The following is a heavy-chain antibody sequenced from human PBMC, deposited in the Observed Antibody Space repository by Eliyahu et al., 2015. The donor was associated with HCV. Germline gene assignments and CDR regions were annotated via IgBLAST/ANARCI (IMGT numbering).Heavy chain of an antibody. Sequence: QVQLQESGPGLVKPSETLSLTCTVSGGSISSFYWSWIRQPPGKGLEVVWAFLFHWGPQHQPSLKSRVTISVDTSKNQFSLKLSSVTAADTAVYYCARVGAYGAGNFDYWGQGTLVTVSS. J-gene: IGHJ4*02. CDR3: ARVGAYGAGNFDY. D-gene: IGHD3-10*01. CDR1: GGSISSFY. V-gene: IGHV4-59*01. CDR2: LFHWGP.